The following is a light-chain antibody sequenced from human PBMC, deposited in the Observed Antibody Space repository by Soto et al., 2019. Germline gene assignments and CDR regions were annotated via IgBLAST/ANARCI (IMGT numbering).Light chain of an antibody. CDR1: QSVGSY. CDR2: DAS. Sequence: EIVLTQSPATLSLSPGERATLSCRASQSVGSYLAWYQQKPGQAPRLLIYDASNRATGIPARFSGSGSGTDFTLTISSLEAEVSVVFCCQYSGNWPPYTFGQGTKLEIK. V-gene: IGKV3-11*01. CDR3: QYSGNWPPYT. J-gene: IGKJ2*01.